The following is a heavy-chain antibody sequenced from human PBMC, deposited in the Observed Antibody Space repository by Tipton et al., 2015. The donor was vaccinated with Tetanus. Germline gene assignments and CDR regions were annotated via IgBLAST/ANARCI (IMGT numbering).Heavy chain of an antibody. CDR2: IYYTGST. J-gene: IGHJ4*02. V-gene: IGHV4-61*01. CDR3: ARGLIDDFLGSRIYFDS. D-gene: IGHD3-16*01. Sequence: TLSLICTVSGGSVSNGSYYWNWIRQPPGKGLEWIGHIYYTGSTDYNPSLKSRVTISADTTKNLFSLKLRSVTAADAAVYFCARGLIDDFLGSRIYFDSWGPGTLVTVSS. CDR1: GGSVSNGSYY.